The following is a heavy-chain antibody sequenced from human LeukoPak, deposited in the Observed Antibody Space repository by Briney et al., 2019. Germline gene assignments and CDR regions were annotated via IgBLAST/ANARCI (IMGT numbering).Heavy chain of an antibody. CDR1: GGTFSSYA. V-gene: IGHV1-69*11. CDR2: IIPILGTA. J-gene: IGHJ3*02. Sequence: SVKVSCKASGGTFSSYAISWVGQAPGQGLEWMGRIIPILGTANYAQKFQGRVTITTDESTSTAYMELSSLRPEDTAVYYCARGRTLWAVAGTDPQGAFDIWGQGTMLTVSS. CDR3: ARGRTLWAVAGTDPQGAFDI. D-gene: IGHD6-19*01.